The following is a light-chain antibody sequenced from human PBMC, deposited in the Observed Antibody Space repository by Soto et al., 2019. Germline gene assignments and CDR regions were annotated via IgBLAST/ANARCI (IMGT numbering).Light chain of an antibody. CDR2: GAS. V-gene: IGKV3-11*01. CDR1: QSVSSY. Sequence: EIVLTQSPATLSLSPGERATLSCRASQSVSSYLAWYQQKPGQAPRLLIYGASNRATGIPARFSGSGSGTDFTLTISSLEPEDFAVYYCQQRSSWPRTFGQGTKEEI. J-gene: IGKJ1*01. CDR3: QQRSSWPRT.